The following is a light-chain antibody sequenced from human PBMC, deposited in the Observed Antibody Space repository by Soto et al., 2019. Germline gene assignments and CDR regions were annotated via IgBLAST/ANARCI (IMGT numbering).Light chain of an antibody. Sequence: EIVLTQSPAILSLSPGERDTLSCRASQSVGRYLVWYQQKPGQAPSLLIYDESNRATGIPARFSGSGSGTDFTLTISSLESEDFAVYYCQHRNNWPWTLGQGTRVEIK. CDR1: QSVGRY. CDR2: DES. J-gene: IGKJ1*01. V-gene: IGKV3-11*01. CDR3: QHRNNWPWT.